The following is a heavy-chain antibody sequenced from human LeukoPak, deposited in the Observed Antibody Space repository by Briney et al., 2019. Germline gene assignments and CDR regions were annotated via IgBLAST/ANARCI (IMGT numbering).Heavy chain of an antibody. CDR1: GFTFSSYG. V-gene: IGHV3-23*01. Sequence: GGSLRLSCAASGFTFSSYGMSWVRQPPGKGLEWVSAISGGGGSTYYADSVKGRFTISRDNSKNTLYLQMNSLRAEDTAVYYCAKGSGYYGSGSYSLEYWGQGTLVTVSS. CDR2: ISGGGGST. J-gene: IGHJ4*02. D-gene: IGHD3-10*01. CDR3: AKGSGYYGSGSYSLEY.